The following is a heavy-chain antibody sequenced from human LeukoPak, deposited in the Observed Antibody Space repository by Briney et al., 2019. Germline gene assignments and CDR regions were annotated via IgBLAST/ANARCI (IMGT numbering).Heavy chain of an antibody. Sequence: GGSLRLSCAASGFTVSSNYMSWVRQAPGKGLEWVSVIYSGGSTYYADSVKGRFTISRDNSKNTLYLQMNSLRAEDTAVYYCSRGLGGDLWTEAFDIWGQGTMVTVSS. CDR3: SRGLGGDLWTEAFDI. CDR2: IYSGGST. D-gene: IGHD2-21*02. V-gene: IGHV3-53*01. J-gene: IGHJ3*02. CDR1: GFTVSSNY.